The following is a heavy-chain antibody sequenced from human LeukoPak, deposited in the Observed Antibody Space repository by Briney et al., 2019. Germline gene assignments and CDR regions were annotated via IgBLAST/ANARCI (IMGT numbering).Heavy chain of an antibody. D-gene: IGHD3-22*01. CDR2: INHSESA. Sequence: SETLSLTCAVYGGSFSGYYWSWIRQSPGKGLEWIGEINHSESANYNPPLKSRATISVDTSKNQFSLKLSSVTAADTAVYYCATFDSSGYYLFDYWGQGTLVTVSS. CDR1: GGSFSGYY. J-gene: IGHJ4*02. V-gene: IGHV4-34*01. CDR3: ATFDSSGYYLFDY.